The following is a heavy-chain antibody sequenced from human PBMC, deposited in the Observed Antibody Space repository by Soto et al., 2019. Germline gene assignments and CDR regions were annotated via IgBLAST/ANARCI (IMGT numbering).Heavy chain of an antibody. D-gene: IGHD3-16*01. CDR2: IRSNADGGTT. CDR3: STAPRRDSALGAY. Sequence: GGSLRLSCAASGFPFIDAWMSWVRQAPGKGLQWIGRIRSNADGGTTDLTAPVRDRFSISRDDSRDTLYLQMNSLTVDDTAVYFCSTAPRRDSALGAYWGLGTLVTVSS. CDR1: GFPFIDAW. J-gene: IGHJ4*02. V-gene: IGHV3-15*01.